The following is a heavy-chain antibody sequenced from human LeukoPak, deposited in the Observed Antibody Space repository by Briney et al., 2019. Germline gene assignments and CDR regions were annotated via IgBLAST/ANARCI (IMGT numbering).Heavy chain of an antibody. CDR3: ARASTTVVTPLDY. CDR1: GGSFNGYY. D-gene: IGHD4-23*01. J-gene: IGHJ4*02. Sequence: SETLSLTCAVYGGSFNGYYWSWIRQPPGKGLEWIGEINHSGSTNYNPSLKSRVTISVDTSKNQFSLKLSSVTAADTAVYYCARASTTVVTPLDYWGQGTLVTVSS. CDR2: INHSGST. V-gene: IGHV4-34*01.